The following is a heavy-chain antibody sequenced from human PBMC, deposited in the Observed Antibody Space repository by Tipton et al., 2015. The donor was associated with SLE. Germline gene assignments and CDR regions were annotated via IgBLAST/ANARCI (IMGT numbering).Heavy chain of an antibody. Sequence: TLSLTCTVSGGSISSSSYYWGWIRQPPGKGLEWIGSIYYSGSTYYNPSLKSRVTISVDTSKNQFSLKLNSVTAADTAVYYCARQRGRWLLDAFDIWGQGTMVTVSS. D-gene: IGHD6-19*01. CDR1: GGSISSSSYY. J-gene: IGHJ3*02. CDR2: IYYSGST. CDR3: ARQRGRWLLDAFDI. V-gene: IGHV4-39*01.